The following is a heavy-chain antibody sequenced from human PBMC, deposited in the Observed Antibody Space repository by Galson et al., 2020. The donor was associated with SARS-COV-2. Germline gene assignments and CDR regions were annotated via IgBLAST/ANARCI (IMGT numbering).Heavy chain of an antibody. CDR3: ARGLDGTGRFNGWDY. V-gene: IGHV4-34*01. Sequence: SETLSLTCAVYGASFSGYFWSWIRQPPGKGLEWIGEVNNSGSTNYNPSLKSRVTISVDTSKNQFSLKLSSVTAADTAVYYCARGLDGTGRFNGWDYWGQGTLVTVSS. D-gene: IGHD2-8*02. J-gene: IGHJ4*02. CDR2: VNNSGST. CDR1: GASFSGYF.